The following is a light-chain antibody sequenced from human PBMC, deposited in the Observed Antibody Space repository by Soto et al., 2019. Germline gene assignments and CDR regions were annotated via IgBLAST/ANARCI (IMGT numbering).Light chain of an antibody. CDR3: QSYDTSLSASV. CDR2: DNT. V-gene: IGLV1-40*01. J-gene: IGLJ2*01. CDR1: SSNIGAGYA. Sequence: QSVLTQPPSVSGAPGQRVTISCTGSSSNIGAGYAVHWYQQLPGTAPKLLIYDNTKRPSGVPDRFSGSESGTSASLAITGLQAEDEADYYCQSYDTSLSASVFGGGTKLTVL.